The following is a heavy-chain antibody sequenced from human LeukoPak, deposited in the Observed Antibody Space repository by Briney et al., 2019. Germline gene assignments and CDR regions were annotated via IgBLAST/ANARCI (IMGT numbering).Heavy chain of an antibody. CDR3: ARARQGYFDY. CDR1: GGSTSSYY. Sequence: SETLSLTCTVSGGSTSSYYWSWIRQPPGKGLEWIGYIYYSGSTNYNPSLKSRVTISVDTSKNQFSLKLSSVTAADTAVYYCARARQGYFDYWGQGTLVTVSS. V-gene: IGHV4-59*01. CDR2: IYYSGST. J-gene: IGHJ4*02.